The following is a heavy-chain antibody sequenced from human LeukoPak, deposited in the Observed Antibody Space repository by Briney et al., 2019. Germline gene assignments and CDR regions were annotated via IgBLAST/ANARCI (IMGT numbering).Heavy chain of an antibody. D-gene: IGHD5-24*01. CDR3: TRDPGDGYKLRYFDY. CDR1: GYTYGEYA. CDR2: IRRKAYGGTT. V-gene: IGHV3-49*03. Sequence: GGPLRLFCTVSGYTYGEYAMRWLREARGEGVEGVGFIRRKAYGGTTEYAASVKGRFTISRNDSKNITYLQMNSLKTEDTAVYYCTRDPGDGYKLRYFDYWGQGTLVTVSS. J-gene: IGHJ4*02.